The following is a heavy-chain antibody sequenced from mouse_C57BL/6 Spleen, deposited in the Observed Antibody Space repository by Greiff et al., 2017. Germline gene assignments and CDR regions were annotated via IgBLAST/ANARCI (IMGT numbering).Heavy chain of an antibody. V-gene: IGHV1-64*01. CDR3: ARWNYDPYYAMDY. D-gene: IGHD2-4*01. Sequence: VQLQQPGAELVKPGASVKLSCKASGYTFTSYWMHWVKQRPGQGLEWIGMIQPNSGSTNSNEKFKGKATLTVAKSSSTAYMQLNSLTSEDSAIYYCARWNYDPYYAMDYWGQGTSVTVSS. J-gene: IGHJ4*01. CDR2: IQPNSGST. CDR1: GYTFTSYW.